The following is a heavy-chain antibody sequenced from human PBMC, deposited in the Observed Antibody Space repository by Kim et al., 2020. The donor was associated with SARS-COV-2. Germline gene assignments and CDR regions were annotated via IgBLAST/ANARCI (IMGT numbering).Heavy chain of an antibody. V-gene: IGHV1-69*13. CDR2: IIPIFGTA. CDR3: ASSDIVVVPAAIVQGTPLESFDY. D-gene: IGHD2-2*01. Sequence: SVKVSCKASGGTFSSYAISWVRQAPGQGLEWMGGIIPIFGTANYAQKCQGRVTITADESTSTAYMELSSLRSEDTAVYYCASSDIVVVPAAIVQGTPLESFDYWGQGTLVTVSS. CDR1: GGTFSSYA. J-gene: IGHJ4*02.